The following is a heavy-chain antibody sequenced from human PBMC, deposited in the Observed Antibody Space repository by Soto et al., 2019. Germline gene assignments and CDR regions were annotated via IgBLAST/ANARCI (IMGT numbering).Heavy chain of an antibody. CDR1: GGSISSSSYY. CDR3: ARGYYDILTGYQLDY. CDR2: IYYSGST. V-gene: IGHV4-39*01. Sequence: AETRSLTCTVSGGSISSSSYYWGWIRQPVGKGLEWIGSIYYSGSTYYNPSLKSRVTISVDTSKNQFSLKLSSVTAADTAVYYCARGYYDILTGYQLDYWGQGTLVTVSS. J-gene: IGHJ4*02. D-gene: IGHD3-9*01.